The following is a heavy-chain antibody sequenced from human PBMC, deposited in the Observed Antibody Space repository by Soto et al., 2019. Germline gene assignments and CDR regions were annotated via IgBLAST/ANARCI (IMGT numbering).Heavy chain of an antibody. J-gene: IGHJ4*02. CDR2: ISSSSSSI. V-gene: IGHV3-48*01. D-gene: IGHD2-21*01. Sequence: PGGSLRLSCAASGFTFSSYSMNWVRQAPGKGLEWVSYISSSSSSIYYADSVKGRFTISRDNAKNSLYLQMNSLRAEDTGVYYCVREHIVVVIANGFDYWGQRTLVTVSS. CDR1: GFTFSSYS. CDR3: VREHIVVVIANGFDY.